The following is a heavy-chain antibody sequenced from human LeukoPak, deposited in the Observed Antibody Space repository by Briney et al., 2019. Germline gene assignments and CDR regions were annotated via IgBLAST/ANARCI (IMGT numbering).Heavy chain of an antibody. D-gene: IGHD3-3*01. V-gene: IGHV3-43*02. CDR1: GFTFDDYA. Sequence: PGGSLRLSCAASGFTFDDYAVHWVRQAPGKGLEWVSLISGDGGSTYYADSVKGRFTISRDNSKNTLYLQMNSLRAEDTAVYYCAKAHDFWSDRTGDYYYYMDVWGKGTTVTVSS. CDR3: AKAHDFWSDRTGDYYYYMDV. CDR2: ISGDGGST. J-gene: IGHJ6*03.